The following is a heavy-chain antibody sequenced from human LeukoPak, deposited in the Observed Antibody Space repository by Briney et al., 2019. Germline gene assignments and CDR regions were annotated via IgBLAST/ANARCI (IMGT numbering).Heavy chain of an antibody. CDR2: ITGDGSDI. Sequence: PGGSLRLSCEASGFTLNKYWMHWVRQAPGKGLVWASRITGDGSDIAYADSVKGRFTVSRDDAKNTLFLQMTSLRVEDTAIYYCARDAYTTTSNWLDPWGQGTLATVSS. V-gene: IGHV3-74*01. D-gene: IGHD4-17*01. CDR1: GFTLNKYW. CDR3: ARDAYTTTSNWLDP. J-gene: IGHJ5*02.